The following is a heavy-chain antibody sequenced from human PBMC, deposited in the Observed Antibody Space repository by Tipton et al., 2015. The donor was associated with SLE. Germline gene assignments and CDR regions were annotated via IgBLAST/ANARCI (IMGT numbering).Heavy chain of an antibody. CDR2: IYSSGNT. D-gene: IGHD6-19*01. CDR3: ARASSGWSTFDF. CDR1: GDSVSSGGYF. V-gene: IGHV4-31*03. J-gene: IGHJ4*02. Sequence: TLSLTCSVSGDSVSSGGYFWTRIRQHPGKGLEWIGYIYSSGNTYYSPSLQSRVTISADTSKNQFSLKLNSVTAADTAIYYCARASSGWSTFDFWGQGTLITVSA.